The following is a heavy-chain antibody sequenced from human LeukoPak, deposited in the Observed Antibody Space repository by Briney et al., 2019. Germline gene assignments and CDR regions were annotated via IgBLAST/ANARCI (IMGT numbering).Heavy chain of an antibody. CDR3: ARGGAARPDF. V-gene: IGHV3-48*01. CDR1: GFTFSSYS. CDR2: VTSSSSTI. D-gene: IGHD6-6*01. J-gene: IGHJ4*02. Sequence: GGSLRLSCAASGFTFSSYSMNWVRQAPGKGLEWISYVTSSSSTIYYADSVKGRFTISRDNAKNSLYLQMNSLRVEDTAIYYCARGGAARPDFWGQGTLVTVSS.